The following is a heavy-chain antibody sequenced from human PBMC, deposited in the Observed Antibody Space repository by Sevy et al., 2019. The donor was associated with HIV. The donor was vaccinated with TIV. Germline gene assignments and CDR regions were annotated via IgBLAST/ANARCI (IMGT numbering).Heavy chain of an antibody. CDR2: FDPEDGET. J-gene: IGHJ4*02. CDR1: GHTLNRLG. V-gene: IGHV1-24*01. CDR3: AATKDYYENSGSPFDY. D-gene: IGHD3-22*01. Sequence: ASVKVSCKVYGHTLNRLGMHWERQAPGIGLEWMGSFDPEDGETFQAQKFQGRVTMTDDTSTDTAYMELSSLRSEDTAVYYCAATKDYYENSGSPFDYWGQGTLVTVSS.